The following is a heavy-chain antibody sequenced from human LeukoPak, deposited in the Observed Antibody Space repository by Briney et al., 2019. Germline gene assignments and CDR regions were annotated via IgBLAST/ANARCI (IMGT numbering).Heavy chain of an antibody. J-gene: IGHJ6*02. V-gene: IGHV1-8*02. CDR3: ARHCSSTSCYWRPMPRYYYYGMDV. CDR2: MNPNSGNT. Sequence: ASVKVSCKASGGTFSSYAINWVRQATGQGLEWMGWMNPNSGNTGYAQKFQGRVTMTRNTSISTAYMELSSLRSEDTAVYYCARHCSSTSCYWRPMPRYYYYGMDVWGQGTTVTVSS. D-gene: IGHD2-2*01. CDR1: GGTFSSYA.